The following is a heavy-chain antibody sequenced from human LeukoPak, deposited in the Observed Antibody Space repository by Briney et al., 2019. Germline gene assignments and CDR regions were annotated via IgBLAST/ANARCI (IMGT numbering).Heavy chain of an antibody. CDR1: GFTFSSYA. J-gene: IGHJ4*02. D-gene: IGHD4-17*01. V-gene: IGHV3-30*04. CDR2: ISYDGSNK. CDR3: ARDGGTVTTPS. Sequence: GGSLRLSCAASGFTFSSYAMHWVRQAPGKGLEWVAVISYDGSNKYYADSVKGRFTISRDNSKNTLYLQMNSLRAEDTAVYYCARDGGTVTTPSWGQGTLVTVSS.